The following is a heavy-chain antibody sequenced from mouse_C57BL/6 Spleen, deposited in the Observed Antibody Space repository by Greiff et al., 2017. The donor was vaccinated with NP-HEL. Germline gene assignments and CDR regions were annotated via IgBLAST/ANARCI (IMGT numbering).Heavy chain of an antibody. V-gene: IGHV1-61*01. CDR1: GYTFTSYW. CDR2: IYPSDSET. Sequence: VQLQQPGAELVRPGSSVKLSCKASGYTFTSYWMDWVKQRPGQGLEWIGNIYPSDSETHYNQKFKDKATLTVDKSSSTAYMQLSSLTSEDSAVYYCASRGITTHYYAMDYWGQGTSVTVSS. J-gene: IGHJ4*01. CDR3: ASRGITTHYYAMDY. D-gene: IGHD2-4*01.